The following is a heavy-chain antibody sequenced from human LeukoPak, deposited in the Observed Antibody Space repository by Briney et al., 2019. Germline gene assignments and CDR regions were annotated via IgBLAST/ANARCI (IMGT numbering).Heavy chain of an antibody. CDR1: GGSISSGGYY. J-gene: IGHJ4*02. CDR2: IYYSGST. D-gene: IGHD1-14*01. V-gene: IGHV4-31*03. CDR3: ARPSGGTPFKRFDY. Sequence: TSQTLSLTCTVSGGSISSGGYYWSWIRQHPGKGLEWIGYIYYSGSTYYNPSLKGRVTISLDTSKNQFSLKLTSVTAADTAVYYCARPSGGTPFKRFDYWGEGTLVTVSS.